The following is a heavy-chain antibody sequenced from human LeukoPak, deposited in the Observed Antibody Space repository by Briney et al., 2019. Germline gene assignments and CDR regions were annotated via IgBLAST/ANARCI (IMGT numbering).Heavy chain of an antibody. Sequence: GGSLRLSCAASGFTLSTYEMHWVRQAPGEGLVWVSRIYPDGSTTDYPDSVKGRFTFSRDNATNTLYVEMNSLSAEDTAVYYCARELRGDVTLDNWGQGTLVTVSS. CDR3: ARELRGDVTLDN. CDR1: GFTLSTYE. CDR2: IYPDGSTT. J-gene: IGHJ4*02. V-gene: IGHV3-74*01. D-gene: IGHD7-27*01.